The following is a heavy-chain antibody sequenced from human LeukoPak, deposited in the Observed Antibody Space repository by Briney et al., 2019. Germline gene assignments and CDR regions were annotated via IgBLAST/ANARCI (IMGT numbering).Heavy chain of an antibody. Sequence: PGGSLRLSCAASGFTFSSYSMNWVRQAPGKGLECVSSISSSSSYIYYADSVKGRFTISRDNAKNSLYLQMNSLRAEDTAVYYCARTSRGRQYYGSGSYYPTWFDYWGQGNLVTVSS. CDR1: GFTFSSYS. CDR3: ARTSRGRQYYGSGSYYPTWFDY. J-gene: IGHJ4*02. V-gene: IGHV3-21*01. CDR2: ISSSSSYI. D-gene: IGHD3-10*01.